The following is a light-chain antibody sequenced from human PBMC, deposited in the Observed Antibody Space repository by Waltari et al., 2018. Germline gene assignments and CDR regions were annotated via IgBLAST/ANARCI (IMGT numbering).Light chain of an antibody. V-gene: IGLV2-23*02. Sequence: QSALTQPASVSGSPGQSLTISCTGASSDVGSYHLVSWYQQHPGQAPTSLIYDVTQRPSGVSDRFSGSKSGNTASLTISGLQAEDEADYHCSSYAGSNTVVVFGGGTKVTVL. J-gene: IGLJ2*01. CDR3: SSYAGSNTVVV. CDR1: SSDVGSYHL. CDR2: DVT.